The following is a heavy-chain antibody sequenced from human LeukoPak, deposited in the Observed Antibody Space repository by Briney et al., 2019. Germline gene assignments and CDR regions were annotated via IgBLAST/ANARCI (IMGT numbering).Heavy chain of an antibody. J-gene: IGHJ4*02. CDR1: GFTVSSNY. D-gene: IGHD2-15*01. CDR3: ARVMRGRCSGGNRYGVDY. Sequence: GGSLRLSCAASGFTVSSNYMSWVRQAPGKGLEYVSGISSNGGSTYYANSVKGRFTISRDNSKNTLYLQMGSLRAEDMAVYYCARVMRGRCSGGNRYGVDYWGQGTLVTVSS. V-gene: IGHV3-64*01. CDR2: ISSNGGST.